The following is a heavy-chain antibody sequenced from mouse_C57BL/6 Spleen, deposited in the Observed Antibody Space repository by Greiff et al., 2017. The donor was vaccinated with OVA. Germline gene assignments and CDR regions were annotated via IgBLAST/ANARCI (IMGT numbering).Heavy chain of an antibody. Sequence: EVKLVESGPGLVKPSQSLSLTCSVTGYSITSGYYWNWIRQLPGNKLEWMGYISYDGSNNYNPSLKNRISITRDTSKNQFFLKLNSVTTEDTATYYCALDGGLRRFAYWGQGTLVTVSA. CDR1: GYSITSGYY. CDR2: ISYDGSN. J-gene: IGHJ3*01. D-gene: IGHD2-4*01. CDR3: ALDGGLRRFAY. V-gene: IGHV3-6*01.